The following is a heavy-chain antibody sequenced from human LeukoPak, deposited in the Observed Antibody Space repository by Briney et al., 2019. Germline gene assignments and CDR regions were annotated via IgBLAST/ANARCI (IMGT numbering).Heavy chain of an antibody. CDR1: GFTFSSYA. CDR3: AKIVIVGEGVYYFDY. Sequence: GRSLRLSCAASGFTFSSYAMHWVRQAPGKGLEWVAFIWYDATNKYYADSVKGRFTISRDNSKNTLYLQMNSLRAEDTAVYYCAKIVIVGEGVYYFDYWGQGTLVTVSS. J-gene: IGHJ4*02. D-gene: IGHD2/OR15-2a*01. CDR2: IWYDATNK. V-gene: IGHV3-30*04.